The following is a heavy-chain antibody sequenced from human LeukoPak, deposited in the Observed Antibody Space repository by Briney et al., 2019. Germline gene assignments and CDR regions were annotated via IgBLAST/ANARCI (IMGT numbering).Heavy chain of an antibody. CDR1: GGSISSYY. J-gene: IGHJ5*02. D-gene: IGHD3-22*01. CDR2: IYYSGST. Sequence: KPSETLSLTCTVFGGSISSYYWSWIRQPPGKGLEWIGYIYYSGSTNYNPSLKSRVTISVDTSKNQFSLKLSSVNAADTAVYSCARDRSYDSSGYYRNWFDPWGQGTLVTVSS. V-gene: IGHV4-59*01. CDR3: ARDRSYDSSGYYRNWFDP.